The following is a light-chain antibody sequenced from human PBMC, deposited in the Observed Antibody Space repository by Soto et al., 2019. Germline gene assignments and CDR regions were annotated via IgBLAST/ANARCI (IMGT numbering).Light chain of an antibody. J-gene: IGLJ1*01. CDR1: STDFVTYNR. CDR2: EAS. Sequence: QSVLTQPPSVSRSPGQSVTISCTGTSTDFVTYNRVSWYQQPPGTAPKLIVYEASNRPSGVPDRFSGSKSGNTASLTISGIQAADEADYYCSLYTSENTYVFGTGTKATV. CDR3: SLYTSENTYV. V-gene: IGLV2-18*01.